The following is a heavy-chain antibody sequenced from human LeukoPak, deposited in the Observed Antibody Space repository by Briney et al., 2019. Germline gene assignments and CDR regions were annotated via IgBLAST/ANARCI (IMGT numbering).Heavy chain of an antibody. CDR2: IYYSGST. D-gene: IGHD2-2*01. J-gene: IGHJ6*02. CDR1: GGPISSSSYY. V-gene: IGHV4-39*01. Sequence: PSETLSLTCTVSGGPISSSSYYWGWIRQPPGKGLEWIGSIYYSGSTYYNPSLKSRVTISVDTSKTQFSLKLSSVTAADTAVYYCASLKTVPAATTYYYYGMDVWGQGTTVTVSS. CDR3: ASLKTVPAATTYYYYGMDV.